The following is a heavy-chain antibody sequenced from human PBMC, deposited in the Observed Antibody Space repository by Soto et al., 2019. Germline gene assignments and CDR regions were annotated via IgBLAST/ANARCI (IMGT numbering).Heavy chain of an antibody. J-gene: IGHJ5*02. CDR1: GGSISSSSYY. Sequence: QLQLQESGPGLVKPSETLSLTCTVSGGSISSSSYYWGWIRQPPGMGLEWIGSIYYSGSTLYNPSLKSRVSISVDTSKKQLSLRVNSVTAADTAVYYCARLGGDFWSGYYADHWGQGTLVTVSS. CDR3: ARLGGDFWSGYYADH. CDR2: IYYSGST. D-gene: IGHD3-3*01. V-gene: IGHV4-39*01.